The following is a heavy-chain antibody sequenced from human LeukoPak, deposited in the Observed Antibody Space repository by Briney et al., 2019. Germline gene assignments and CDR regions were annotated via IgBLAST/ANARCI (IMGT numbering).Heavy chain of an antibody. J-gene: IGHJ5*02. CDR2: IYHSGNT. D-gene: IGHD2-2*01. V-gene: IGHV4-59*01. Sequence: SETLSLTCTVFGGSISSYSWSWIRQPPGKGLEWIGYIYHSGNTRYNPLLKSRVTISIDMSKSQFSLKVNSVTAADTAVYYCARNRRDCTSSTCYEWLDPWGQGTLVTVSS. CDR3: ARNRRDCTSSTCYEWLDP. CDR1: GGSISSYS.